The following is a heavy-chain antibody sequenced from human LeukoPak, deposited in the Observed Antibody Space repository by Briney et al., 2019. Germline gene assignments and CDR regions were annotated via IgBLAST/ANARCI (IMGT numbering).Heavy chain of an antibody. CDR2: ICYSGST. Sequence: SQTLSLTCTVSGGSISSGDYYWSWIRQPPGTGLEWIGYICYSGSTYYNPSLKSRVAISVDTSKNQFSLKLSSVTAADTAVYYCAREATYSGYANYGMDVWGQGTTVTVSS. CDR3: AREATYSGYANYGMDV. CDR1: GGSISSGDYY. V-gene: IGHV4-30-4*01. D-gene: IGHD5-12*01. J-gene: IGHJ6*02.